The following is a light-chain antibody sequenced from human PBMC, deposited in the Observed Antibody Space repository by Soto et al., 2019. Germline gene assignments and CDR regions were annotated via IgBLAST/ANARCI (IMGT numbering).Light chain of an antibody. CDR1: SSNIGTGYD. V-gene: IGLV1-40*01. CDR2: DTT. Sequence: QSALTQPPSVSGAPGQRVTISCTGSSSNIGTGYDVHWYQQFAGTAPKLILYDTTDRPSGVPDRFSGSRSGTSASLAITGLQAEDEADYYCQSYDSSLSGSIFGGGTKVTVL. J-gene: IGLJ2*01. CDR3: QSYDSSLSGSI.